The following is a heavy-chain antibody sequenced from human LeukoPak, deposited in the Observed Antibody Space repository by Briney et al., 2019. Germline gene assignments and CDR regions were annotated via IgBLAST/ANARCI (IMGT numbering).Heavy chain of an antibody. J-gene: IGHJ4*02. D-gene: IGHD5-12*01. CDR3: ARATREAEEAYYFDY. CDR2: IYASGST. V-gene: IGHV4-4*07. CDR1: GGSISNYY. Sequence: SETLSLTCTVSGGSISNYYWSWVRQPAGKGLEWIGRIYASGSTNYHPSLQSRVSMSIDTSKNQFSLKLNSVTAADTAVYYCARATREAEEAYYFDYWGQGTLVTVSS.